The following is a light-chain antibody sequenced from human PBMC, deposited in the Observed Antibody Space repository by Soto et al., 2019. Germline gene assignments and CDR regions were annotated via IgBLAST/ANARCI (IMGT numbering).Light chain of an antibody. V-gene: IGKV1-5*01. J-gene: IGKJ1*01. CDR2: DAS. CDR1: QSIGRW. Sequence: DIPMTQSPSTLSASVGDRVTITCRASQSIGRWLAWYQQKPGKAPKLLIYDASSLASGVPSRFSGIESGTQFTLTISGLQPDDFATYYCQQYKTYSGTFGQGTKVEI. CDR3: QQYKTYSGT.